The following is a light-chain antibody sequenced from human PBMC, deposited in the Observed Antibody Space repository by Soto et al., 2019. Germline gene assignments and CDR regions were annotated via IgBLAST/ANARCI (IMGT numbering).Light chain of an antibody. CDR1: SGEVGRYNH. V-gene: IGLV2-14*01. CDR3: ISYTGSSTSYV. Sequence: VRTQPASVSGCPGQAITISCAGTSGEVGRYNHVAWYQQHQGKAPKLMIYEVTKRPSGVSNRFSGSKSGNTASLNISGLQAEDEADYYCISYTGSSTSYVFGTGTKVTVL. J-gene: IGLJ1*01. CDR2: EVT.